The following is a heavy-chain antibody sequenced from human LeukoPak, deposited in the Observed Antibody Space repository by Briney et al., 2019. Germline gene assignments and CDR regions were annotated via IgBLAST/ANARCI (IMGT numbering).Heavy chain of an antibody. CDR1: GSTFISYA. J-gene: IGHJ6*02. D-gene: IGHD2-21*01. Sequence: PGPSLRLSCAASGSTFISYAMGWVRQAPGKELEWVSVVSYEVSNKYYADSVKSRFTISRDNSKNTLYLQMNSLRAEDTAVYYCAKDSVPPTHIVVVAWYYYYGMDVWGQGTTVTVSS. CDR3: AKDSVPPTHIVVVAWYYYYGMDV. V-gene: IGHV3-30-3*01. CDR2: VSYEVSNK.